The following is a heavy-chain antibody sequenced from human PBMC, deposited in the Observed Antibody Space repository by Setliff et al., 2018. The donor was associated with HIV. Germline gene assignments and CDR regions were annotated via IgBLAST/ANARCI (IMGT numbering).Heavy chain of an antibody. CDR1: GGSISSGTYF. CDR2: ILSSGNT. CDR3: ARDAHLAVFDY. V-gene: IGHV4-61*02. J-gene: IGHJ4*02. Sequence: SETLSLTCTVSGGSISSGTYFWSWIRQPAGKGLEWIGRILSSGNTYYNPSLKSRVTMSVDTSKKQFSLRLNSVTAADTAVYYYARDAHLAVFDYWGLGTLVTVSS.